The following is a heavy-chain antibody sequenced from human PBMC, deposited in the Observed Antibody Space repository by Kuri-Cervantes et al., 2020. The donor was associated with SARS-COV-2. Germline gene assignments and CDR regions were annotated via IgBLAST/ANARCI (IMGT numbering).Heavy chain of an antibody. Sequence: SETLSLTCSVSGASIGSGDYYWTWIRQSPGKGLQWIGYFYDSDTTYYNPSLEGRFTISADTSKNQFSLRVNSVAATDTAVYFCARAAAGNWYFDLWGRGTLVTVSS. V-gene: IGHV4-30-4*08. CDR3: ARAAAGNWYFDL. CDR2: FYDSDTT. CDR1: GASIGSGDYY. J-gene: IGHJ2*01. D-gene: IGHD6-13*01.